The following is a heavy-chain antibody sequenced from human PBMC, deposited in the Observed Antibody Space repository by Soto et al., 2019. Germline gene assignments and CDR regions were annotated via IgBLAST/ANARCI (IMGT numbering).Heavy chain of an antibody. J-gene: IGHJ4*02. D-gene: IGHD6-13*01. CDR2: INHSGST. CDR3: ARGSRGSWYSY. V-gene: IGHV4-34*01. CDR1: GGSFSGYY. Sequence: SETLSLTCAVYGGSFSGYYWSLIRQPPGKGLEGIGEINHSGSTNYNPSLKSRVTISVYKSKNQFSLRLTSVTAADTAVYYCARGSRGSWYSYWGQGTLGTVSS.